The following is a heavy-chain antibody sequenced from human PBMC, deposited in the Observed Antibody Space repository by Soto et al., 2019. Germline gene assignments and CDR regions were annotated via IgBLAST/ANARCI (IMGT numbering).Heavy chain of an antibody. CDR1: GFTLADYG. CDR2: ISWNSGNI. J-gene: IGHJ5*02. Sequence: PGGSLRLSCAAPGFTLADYGLHWVRQVPGKGLEWVSAISWNSGNIVYADSVKGRFTISRDNAKKSLYLQMNILRSDDTAFNYCAKDPFPDCRITICQGWFDPWGQGTLVTVSS. CDR3: AKDPFPDCRITICQGWFDP. V-gene: IGHV3-9*01. D-gene: IGHD2-2*01.